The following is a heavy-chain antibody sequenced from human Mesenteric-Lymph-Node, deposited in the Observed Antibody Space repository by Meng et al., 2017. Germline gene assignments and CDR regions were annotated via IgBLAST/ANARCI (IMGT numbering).Heavy chain of an antibody. CDR1: GFTFNTYW. CDR3: ARGHSGSLVNWFDP. Sequence: GESLKISCAASGFTFNTYWMHWVRQAPGKGLEYVSRINSDGSSTGDADFVKGRFTISRDNAKNTLYLQMNGLRVEDTAVYYCARGHSGSLVNWFDPWGQGTLVTVSS. CDR2: INSDGSST. D-gene: IGHD1-26*01. V-gene: IGHV3-74*01. J-gene: IGHJ5*02.